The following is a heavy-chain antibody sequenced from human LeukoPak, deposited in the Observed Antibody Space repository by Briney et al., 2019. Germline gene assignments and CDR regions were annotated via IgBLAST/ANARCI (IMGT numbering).Heavy chain of an antibody. CDR3: ARGHYYDSSGYYPDHYDY. Sequence: GASVKVSCKASGYTFTSYYMHWVRQAPGQGLGWMGIINPSGGSTSYAQKFQGRVTMTRDTSTSTVYMELSSLRSEDTAVYYCARGHYYDSSGYYPDHYDYWGQGTLVTVSS. J-gene: IGHJ4*02. CDR1: GYTFTSYY. D-gene: IGHD3-22*01. V-gene: IGHV1-46*01. CDR2: INPSGGST.